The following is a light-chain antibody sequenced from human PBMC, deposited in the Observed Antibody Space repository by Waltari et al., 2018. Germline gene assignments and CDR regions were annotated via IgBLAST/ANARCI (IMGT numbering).Light chain of an antibody. V-gene: IGKV3-20*01. CDR3: QQYGSAPWT. Sequence: EIVLPQPPCTLSLSPRESATLSCRASQSVSSSYLAWYQQKPGQAPRVLIHGASDRATGIPDRFSGSGSGTDFTLTISRLEPEDFAVYYCQQYGSAPWTFGQGTKVEIK. CDR2: GAS. CDR1: QSVSSSY. J-gene: IGKJ1*01.